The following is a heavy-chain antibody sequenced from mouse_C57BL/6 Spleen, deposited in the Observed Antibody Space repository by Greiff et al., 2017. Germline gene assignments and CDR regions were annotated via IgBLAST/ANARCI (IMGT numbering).Heavy chain of an antibody. D-gene: IGHD1-1*01. Sequence: VQLQQPGAELVMPGASVKLSCKASGYTFTSYWMHWVKQRPGQGLEWIGEIDPSDSYTNYNQKFKGKSTLTVDKSSSTAYMQLSLLTSEDSAVYYCARRNYYYGSSYAMDYWGQGTSVTVSS. J-gene: IGHJ4*01. CDR2: IDPSDSYT. CDR3: ARRNYYYGSSYAMDY. CDR1: GYTFTSYW. V-gene: IGHV1-69*01.